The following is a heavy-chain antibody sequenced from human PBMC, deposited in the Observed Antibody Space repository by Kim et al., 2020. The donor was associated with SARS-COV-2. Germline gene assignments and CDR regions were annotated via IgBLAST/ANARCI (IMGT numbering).Heavy chain of an antibody. CDR3: AVRHSYSSSWSTHPLSQHSSDY. V-gene: IGHV4-39*01. D-gene: IGHD6-13*01. J-gene: IGHJ4*02. CDR2: IYYSGST. Sequence: SETLSLTCTVSGGSISSSSYYWGWIRQPPGKGLEWIGSIYYSGSTYYNPSLKSRVTISVDTSKNQFSLKLSSVTAADTAVYYCAVRHSYSSSWSTHPLSQHSSDYWGQGTLVTVSS. CDR1: GGSISSSSYY.